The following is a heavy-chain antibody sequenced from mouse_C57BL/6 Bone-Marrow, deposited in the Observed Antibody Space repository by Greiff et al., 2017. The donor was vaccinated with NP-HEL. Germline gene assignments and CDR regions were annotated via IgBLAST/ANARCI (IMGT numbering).Heavy chain of an antibody. CDR3: ARAGLRQGYYFDY. CDR2: IWSDGST. V-gene: IGHV2-6*03. J-gene: IGHJ2*01. D-gene: IGHD2-4*01. CDR1: GFSLTSYG. Sequence: VHLVESGPGLVAPSQSLSITCTVSGFSLTSYGVHWVRQPPGKGLEWLVVIWSDGSTTYNSALKSRLSISKDNSKSQVFLKMNSLQTDDTAMYYCARAGLRQGYYFDYWGQGTTLTVSS.